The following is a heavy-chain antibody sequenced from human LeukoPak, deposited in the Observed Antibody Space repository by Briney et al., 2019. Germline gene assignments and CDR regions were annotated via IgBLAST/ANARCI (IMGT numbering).Heavy chain of an antibody. CDR2: IITSFGTA. CDR1: GATFSSCT. J-gene: IGHJ6*03. V-gene: IGHV1-69*05. D-gene: IGHD5-24*01. Sequence: SGNVSCKAAGATFSSCTISLSRQGPGQGLELMGGIITSFGTANYAQKFQGRVTITTDESTSTAYMELSSLRSEDTAVYYCARDSKMATITDYYYYMDVWGKGTTVTVSS. CDR3: ARDSKMATITDYYYYMDV.